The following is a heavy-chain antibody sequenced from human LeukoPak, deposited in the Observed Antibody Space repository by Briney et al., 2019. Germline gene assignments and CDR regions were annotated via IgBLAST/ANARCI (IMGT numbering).Heavy chain of an antibody. J-gene: IGHJ4*02. Sequence: GGSLRLSCAASGFTFSSYWMHWVRQAPGKGLVWVSRINSDGSSTYYADSVKGRFTISRDNSKNTLYLQMNSLRAEDTAVYYCAKDRRGWFKYYFDYWGQGTLVTVSS. CDR1: GFTFSSYW. CDR3: AKDRRGWFKYYFDY. D-gene: IGHD2-15*01. V-gene: IGHV3-74*01. CDR2: INSDGSST.